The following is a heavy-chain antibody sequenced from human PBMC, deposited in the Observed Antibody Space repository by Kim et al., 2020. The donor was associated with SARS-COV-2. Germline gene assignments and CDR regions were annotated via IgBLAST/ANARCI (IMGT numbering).Heavy chain of an antibody. CDR1: GFNFGDYA. V-gene: IGHV3-9*01. CDR3: AKASGDWYFDV. D-gene: IGHD3-10*01. CDR2: IAWNGGTK. J-gene: IGHJ2*01. Sequence: GGSLRRSCAASGFNFGDYAMHWVRQAPGKGLEWVSGIAWNGGTKNYVDSVKGRFTISRDNVKKYVYLQMDGLRLDDTAFYYCAKASGDWYFDVWGRATLVTVSS.